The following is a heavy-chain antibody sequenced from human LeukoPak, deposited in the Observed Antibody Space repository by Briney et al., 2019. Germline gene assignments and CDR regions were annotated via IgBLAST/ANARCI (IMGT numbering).Heavy chain of an antibody. J-gene: IGHJ5*02. D-gene: IGHD1-26*01. CDR3: ARGGSYYWFDP. CDR1: GFTFSSYA. V-gene: IGHV3-30-3*01. Sequence: GGSLRLSCAASGFTFSSYAMHWVRQAPGKGLEWVAVISYDGSNKYYADSVKGRFTISRDNSKNTLYLQMNSLRAEDTAVYYCARGGSYYWFDPWGQGTLVTVSS. CDR2: ISYDGSNK.